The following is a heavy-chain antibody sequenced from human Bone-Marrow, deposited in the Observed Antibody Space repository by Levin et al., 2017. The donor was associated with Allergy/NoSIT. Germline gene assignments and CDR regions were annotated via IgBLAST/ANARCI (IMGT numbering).Heavy chain of an antibody. Sequence: SCAASGFTFSSYGMHWVRQAPGKGLEWVAVIWYDGSNKYYADSVKGRFTISRDNSKNTLYLQMNSLRAEDTAVYYCARDQDFWSGYSYYYGMDGWGQGTTVTVSS. V-gene: IGHV3-33*01. D-gene: IGHD3-3*01. CDR1: GFTFSSYG. J-gene: IGHJ6*02. CDR3: ARDQDFWSGYSYYYGMDG. CDR2: IWYDGSNK.